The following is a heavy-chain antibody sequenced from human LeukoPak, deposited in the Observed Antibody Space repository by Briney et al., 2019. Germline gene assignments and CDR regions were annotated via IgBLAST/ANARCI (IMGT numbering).Heavy chain of an antibody. Sequence: ASVKVSCKASGYTFTGYYMHWVRQAPGQGLEWMGWINPNSGGTNYAQKFQGRVTMTRDTSISTAYMELSRLRSDDTAVYYCARGGYSYGYANYYYYMDVWGKGTTVTVSS. J-gene: IGHJ6*03. V-gene: IGHV1-2*02. CDR1: GYTFTGYY. CDR3: ARGGYSYGYANYYYYMDV. D-gene: IGHD5-18*01. CDR2: INPNSGGT.